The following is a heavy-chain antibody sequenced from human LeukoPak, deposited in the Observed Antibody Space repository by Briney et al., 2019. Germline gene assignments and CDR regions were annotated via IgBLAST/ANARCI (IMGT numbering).Heavy chain of an antibody. J-gene: IGHJ4*02. CDR2: ISYDGSNK. D-gene: IGHD6-13*01. Sequence: PGGSLRLSCAASGFTFSSYAMHWVRQAPGKGLEWVAVISYDGSNKYYADSVKGRFTISRDNSKNTLYLQMNSLRAEDTALYYCAKAGARGWKQQLSGNFDYWGQGTLVTVSS. V-gene: IGHV3-30-3*01. CDR3: AKAGARGWKQQLSGNFDY. CDR1: GFTFSSYA.